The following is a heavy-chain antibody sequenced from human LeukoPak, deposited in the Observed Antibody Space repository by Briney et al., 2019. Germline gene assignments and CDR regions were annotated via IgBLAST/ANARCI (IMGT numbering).Heavy chain of an antibody. Sequence: ASVKVSCKASGYTFTSYGISWVRQAPGQGLEWMGWISAYNGNTNYAQKLQGRVTMTTDTSTSTAYMELRSLRPDDTAVYYCARDGDYDILTGYYKGIDYWGQGTLVTVSS. CDR2: ISAYNGNT. J-gene: IGHJ4*02. CDR3: ARDGDYDILTGYYKGIDY. CDR1: GYTFTSYG. V-gene: IGHV1-18*01. D-gene: IGHD3-9*01.